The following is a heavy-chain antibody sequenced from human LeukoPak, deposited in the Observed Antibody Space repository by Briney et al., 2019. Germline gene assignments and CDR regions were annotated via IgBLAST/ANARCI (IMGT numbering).Heavy chain of an antibody. CDR2: IYTSGST. V-gene: IGHV4-4*09. CDR1: DGSISSYY. Sequence: SETLSLTCTVSDGSISSYYWSWIRQPPGKGLEWIGYIYTSGSTNYNPSLKSRVTISVDTSKSQVSLKLSSVTAADTAVYYCARYCSSTSCYGAFDIWGQGTMVTVSS. CDR3: ARYCSSTSCYGAFDI. J-gene: IGHJ3*02. D-gene: IGHD2-2*01.